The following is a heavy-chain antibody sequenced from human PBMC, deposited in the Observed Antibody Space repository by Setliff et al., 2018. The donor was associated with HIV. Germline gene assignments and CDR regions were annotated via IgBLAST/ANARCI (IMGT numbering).Heavy chain of an antibody. Sequence: GASVKVSCKASGYTFTSYYMHWVRQAPGQGLEWMGIINPSGGRTTYAQKFQGRVTMTRDTSTSTVYMELSSLRSEDTAVYYCARGDYGDYRVPYFFDYWGQGTLVTVSS. CDR3: ARGDYGDYRVPYFFDY. CDR2: INPSGGRT. V-gene: IGHV1-46*01. J-gene: IGHJ4*02. CDR1: GYTFTSYY. D-gene: IGHD4-17*01.